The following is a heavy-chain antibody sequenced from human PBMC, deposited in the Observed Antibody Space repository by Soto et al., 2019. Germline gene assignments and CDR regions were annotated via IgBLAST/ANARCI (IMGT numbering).Heavy chain of an antibody. J-gene: IGHJ4*02. V-gene: IGHV1-69*12. Sequence: QVQLVQSGAEVRKPGSSVTVSCEASGGTFTAYVITWVRQAPGQGLEWMGGIIPIFGAGNYAHKFQGRVTITADEPTTTVYMALGRLSSEDTAVYYCATFPAAYSGEYSHFHYWCQGTLVTVSS. CDR3: ATFPAAYSGEYSHFHY. D-gene: IGHD4-17*01. CDR1: GGTFTAYV. CDR2: IIPIFGAG.